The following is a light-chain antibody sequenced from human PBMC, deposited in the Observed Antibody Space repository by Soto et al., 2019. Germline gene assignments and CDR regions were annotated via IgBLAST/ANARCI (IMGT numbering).Light chain of an antibody. CDR1: QSVLYNSNNKNY. CDR3: QQYYSTFIT. V-gene: IGKV4-1*01. J-gene: IGKJ5*01. Sequence: DIVMTQSPDSLAVSLGERATINCKSSQSVLYNSNNKNYLAWYQQKPGQPPKLLIYWASTRQSGVPDRFSGSGSGTDFTLTISSLQAEDVAFYYCQQYYSTFITFGQGTRLEIK. CDR2: WAS.